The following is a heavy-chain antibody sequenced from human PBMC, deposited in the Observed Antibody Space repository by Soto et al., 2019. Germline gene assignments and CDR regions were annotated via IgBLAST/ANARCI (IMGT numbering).Heavy chain of an antibody. J-gene: IGHJ3*02. CDR2: ISNDGNRQ. Sequence: PGGSLRLSCVASGFSFSSQAMHWVRQAPGTGLEWVAAISNDGNRQLYADSVKDRFTISRDNSRNTLDLQMNNLRTEDTGVYFCERDIYSYGSVGTPDIWGQGTMVTVSS. V-gene: IGHV3-30-3*01. D-gene: IGHD5-18*01. CDR3: ERDIYSYGSVGTPDI. CDR1: GFSFSSQA.